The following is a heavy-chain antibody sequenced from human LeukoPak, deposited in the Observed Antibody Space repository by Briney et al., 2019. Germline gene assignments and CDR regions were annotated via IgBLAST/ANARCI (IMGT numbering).Heavy chain of an antibody. CDR3: ARSGGPDIVFDY. V-gene: IGHV1-69*06. Sequence: SVKVSCKASGGTFSSYAISWVRQAPGQGLKWMGGIIPIFGTANYAQKFQGRVTITADKSTSTAYMELSSLRSEDTAVYYCARSGGPDIVFDYWGQGTLVTVSS. CDR1: GGTFSSYA. J-gene: IGHJ4*02. D-gene: IGHD2-15*01. CDR2: IIPIFGTA.